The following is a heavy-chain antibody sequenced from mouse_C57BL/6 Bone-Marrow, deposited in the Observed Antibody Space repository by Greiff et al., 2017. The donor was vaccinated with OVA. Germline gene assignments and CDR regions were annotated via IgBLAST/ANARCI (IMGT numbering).Heavy chain of an antibody. CDR3: VRETTVVEGYFDY. J-gene: IGHJ2*01. V-gene: IGHV1-64*01. D-gene: IGHD1-1*01. CDR2: IHPNSGST. Sequence: QVQLQQPGAELVKPGASVKLSCKASGYTFTSYWMHWVKQRPGQGLEWIGMIHPNSGSTNYNEKFKSKATLTVDKSSSTAYMQLSSLTSEDSAVYYCVRETTVVEGYFDYWGQGTTLTVSS. CDR1: GYTFTSYW.